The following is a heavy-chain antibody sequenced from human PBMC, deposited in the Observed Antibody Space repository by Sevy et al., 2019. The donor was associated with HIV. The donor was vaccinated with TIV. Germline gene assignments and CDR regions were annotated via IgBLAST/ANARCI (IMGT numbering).Heavy chain of an antibody. V-gene: IGHV3-30*03. CDR2: ISYDGSDI. CDR1: GFTFSDYG. Sequence: GGCLRLSCEVSGFTFSDYGMHWVRQAPGKGLEWLAVISYDGSDIYYPDSVEGRFTVSRDNSNNTLYLQMNSLRPEDTAVYYCSNGAGGPDWGGFDYWGQGTLVTVSS. CDR3: SNGAGGPDWGGFDY. J-gene: IGHJ4*02. D-gene: IGHD7-27*01.